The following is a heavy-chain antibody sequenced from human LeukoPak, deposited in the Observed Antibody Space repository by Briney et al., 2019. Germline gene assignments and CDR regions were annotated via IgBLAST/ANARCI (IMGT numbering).Heavy chain of an antibody. CDR3: ARDYSNYGRGWFDP. J-gene: IGHJ5*02. CDR2: ISAYNGNT. Sequence: ASVKVSCKASGYTFTSYGISWVRQAPGQGLEWMGWISAYNGNTNYAQKLQGRVTMTTDTSTSTAYMELRSLRSDDTAVYYCARDYSNYGRGWFDPWGQGTLVTVSS. CDR1: GYTFTSYG. V-gene: IGHV1-18*01. D-gene: IGHD4-11*01.